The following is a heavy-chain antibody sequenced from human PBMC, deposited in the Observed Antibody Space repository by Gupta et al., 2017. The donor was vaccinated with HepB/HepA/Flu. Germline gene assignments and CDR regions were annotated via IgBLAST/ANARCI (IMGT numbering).Heavy chain of an antibody. J-gene: IGHJ6*03. CDR2: INHSGST. D-gene: IGHD6-6*01. CDR1: GGSFSGYY. V-gene: IGHV4-34*01. CDR3: ARVFRRAARLYYYYMDV. Sequence: QVQLQQWGAGLLKPSETLSLTCAVYGGSFSGYYWSWIRQPPGKGLEWIGEINHSGSTNYNPSLKRRVTISVDTSKNQFSLKLSSVTAADTAVYYCARVFRRAARLYYYYMDVWGKGTTVTVSS.